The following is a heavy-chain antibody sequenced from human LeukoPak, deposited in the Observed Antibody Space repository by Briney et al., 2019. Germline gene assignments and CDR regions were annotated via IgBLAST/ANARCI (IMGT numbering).Heavy chain of an antibody. V-gene: IGHV1-2*02. J-gene: IGHJ4*02. D-gene: IGHD3-16*01. Sequence: ASVKVSCKASGYTFTDYYMHWVRQAPGQGLEWVGWINPNSGGKNYAQKFQGRITMTRDTSISTAYMELSRLRSDDTAVYYCACLGDQYYFDYWGQGTLVTVSS. CDR3: ACLGDQYYFDY. CDR2: INPNSGGK. CDR1: GYTFTDYY.